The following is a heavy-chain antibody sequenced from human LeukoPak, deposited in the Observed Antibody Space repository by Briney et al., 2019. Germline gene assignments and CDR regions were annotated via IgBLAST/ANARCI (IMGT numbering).Heavy chain of an antibody. Sequence: GGSLRLSCAASGFSFDDYGMSWVRHAPGKGLEWVSDINRNGGSTDYADSVKGRFTIYRDNAKNSLYLQMNSLRAEDTALYYCAKSGYCSGGSCLYYDYWGQGTLAIVSS. J-gene: IGHJ4*02. CDR2: INRNGGST. D-gene: IGHD2-15*01. CDR3: AKSGYCSGGSCLYYDY. CDR1: GFSFDDYG. V-gene: IGHV3-20*04.